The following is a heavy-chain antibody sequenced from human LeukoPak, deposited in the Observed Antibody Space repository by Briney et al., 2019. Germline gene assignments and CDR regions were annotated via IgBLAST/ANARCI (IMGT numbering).Heavy chain of an antibody. CDR1: GFTFTSST. D-gene: IGHD6-6*01. Sequence: SVKVSFKASGFTFTSSTMQWVRQARGQRLEWIGWIVVGSGNTHYAQKFQERVTITRDMSTSTAYMELSSLRSEDTAVYYCAAVRSSYYYYGMDVWGQGTTVTVSS. V-gene: IGHV1-58*02. J-gene: IGHJ6*02. CDR2: IVVGSGNT. CDR3: AAVRSSYYYYGMDV.